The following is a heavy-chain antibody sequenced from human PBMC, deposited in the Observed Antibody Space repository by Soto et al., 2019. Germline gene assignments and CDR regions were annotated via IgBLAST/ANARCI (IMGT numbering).Heavy chain of an antibody. CDR3: ARDLSAVKRFESFKYYRMDV. J-gene: IGHJ6*02. CDR1: GGTFSSNP. CDR2: IIPIFATP. D-gene: IGHD3-3*01. V-gene: IGHV1-69*06. Sequence: QVQLMQSGAEVRKPGSSVTVSCKASGGTFSSNPISWVRQAPGQGLEWMGGIIPIFATPHYARRFLDRVTLTADRSTHTAYMELTGLTSDDTAIYYCARDLSAVKRFESFKYYRMDVWGQGTTVTVS.